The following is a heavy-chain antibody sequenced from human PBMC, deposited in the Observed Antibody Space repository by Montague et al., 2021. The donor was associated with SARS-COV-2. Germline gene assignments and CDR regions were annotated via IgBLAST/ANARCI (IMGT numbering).Heavy chain of an antibody. CDR2: INHSGST. Sequence: SETLSLTCTVSGGSISSGSYYWSWIRQPPGKGLEWIGEINHSGSTNYNPSLKSRVTISVDTSNNQFSLKLTSVTAADTAVYYCARGPTNNIGMVATRLDYWGQGTLVTVSS. D-gene: IGHD5-12*01. CDR3: ARGPTNNIGMVATRLDY. J-gene: IGHJ4*02. V-gene: IGHV4-39*07. CDR1: GGSISSGSYY.